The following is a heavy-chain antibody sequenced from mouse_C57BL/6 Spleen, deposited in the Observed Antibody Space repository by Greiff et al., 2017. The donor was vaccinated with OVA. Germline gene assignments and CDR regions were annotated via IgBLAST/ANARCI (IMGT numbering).Heavy chain of an antibody. V-gene: IGHV6-3*01. CDR1: GFTFSNYW. J-gene: IGHJ2*01. CDR3: TAAGRVYYFDD. Sequence: EVKLMESGGGLVQPGGSMKLSCVASGFTFSNYWMNWVRQSPEKGLEWVAQIRLKSDNYATHYAESVKGRLTISRDDSKSSVYLQMNNLRAEYTGIYYCTAAGRVYYFDDWGQGTTLTGSS. D-gene: IGHD1-1*01. CDR2: IRLKSDNYAT.